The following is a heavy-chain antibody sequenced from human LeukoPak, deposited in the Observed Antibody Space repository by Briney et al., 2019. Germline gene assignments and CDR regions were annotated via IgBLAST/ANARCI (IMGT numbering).Heavy chain of an antibody. CDR3: ARDHDSGWYWVGDY. J-gene: IGHJ4*02. Sequence: ASVKVSCKASGYTFTGYYMHWVRQAPGQGLEWMGWINPNSGGTNYAQKFQGRVTMTRDTSISTAYMELRSLRSDDTAVYYCARDHDSGWYWVGDYWGQGTLVTVSS. CDR1: GYTFTGYY. D-gene: IGHD6-19*01. CDR2: INPNSGGT. V-gene: IGHV1-2*02.